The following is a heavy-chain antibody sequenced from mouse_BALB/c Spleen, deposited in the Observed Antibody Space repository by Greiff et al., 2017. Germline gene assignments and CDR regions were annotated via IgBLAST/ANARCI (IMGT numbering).Heavy chain of an antibody. V-gene: IGHV1-80*01. CDR3: ARYYYGSSYVSFDY. J-gene: IGHJ2*01. CDR1: GYAFSSYW. D-gene: IGHD1-1*01. CDR2: IYPGDGDT. Sequence: VQLQQSGAELVRPGSSVKISCKASGYAFSSYWMNWVKQRPGQGLEWIGQIYPGDGDTNYNGKFKGKATLTADKSSSTAYMQLSSLTSEDSAVYFCARYYYGSSYVSFDYWGQGTTLTVSS.